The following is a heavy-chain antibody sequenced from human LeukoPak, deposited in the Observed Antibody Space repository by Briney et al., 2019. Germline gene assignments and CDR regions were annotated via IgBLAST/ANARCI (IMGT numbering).Heavy chain of an antibody. D-gene: IGHD3-10*01. CDR1: GVTISSGGYY. CDR2: IYYSGST. V-gene: IGHV4-31*03. CDR3: AIGPLWFGELNYMDV. J-gene: IGHJ6*03. Sequence: SETLSLTCTVSGVTISSGGYYWRWLRQHPGKGLEWIGYIYYSGSTYYNQSFKSRVTISVDTSKNQFSLKLSSVTAADTAVYYCAIGPLWFGELNYMDVWGKGTTVTVSS.